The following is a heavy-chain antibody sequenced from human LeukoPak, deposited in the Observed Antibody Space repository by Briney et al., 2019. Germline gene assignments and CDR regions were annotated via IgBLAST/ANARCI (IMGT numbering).Heavy chain of an antibody. D-gene: IGHD3-10*01. CDR2: IYYSGST. Sequence: PSETLSLTCTVSGGSISSYYWSWIRQPPGKGLEWIGYIYYSGSTNYNPSLKSRVTISVDTSKNQFSLKLSSVTAADTAVYYCARGGRVGPLDYWGQGTLVTVSS. J-gene: IGHJ4*02. CDR1: GGSISSYY. CDR3: ARGGRVGPLDY. V-gene: IGHV4-59*01.